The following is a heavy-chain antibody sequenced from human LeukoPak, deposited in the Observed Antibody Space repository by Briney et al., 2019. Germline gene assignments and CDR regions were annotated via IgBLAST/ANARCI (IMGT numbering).Heavy chain of an antibody. V-gene: IGHV1-2*02. D-gene: IGHD6-19*01. CDR2: INPNSGGT. CDR1: GYTFTGYY. Sequence: ASVKVSCKASGYTFTGYYMHWVRQAPGQGLEWMGWINPNSGGTNYAQKFQGRVTMTRDTSISTAYMELSRLRSDDTAVYYCARVPPPSVAGDYWGQGTLVTVSS. CDR3: ARVPPPSVAGDY. J-gene: IGHJ4*02.